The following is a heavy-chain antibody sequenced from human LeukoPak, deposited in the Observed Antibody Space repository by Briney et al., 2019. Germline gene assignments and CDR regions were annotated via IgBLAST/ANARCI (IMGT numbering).Heavy chain of an antibody. J-gene: IGHJ5*01. CDR3: AKENYRFDS. Sequence: ASVKVSCKASGYTFTGYYLHWVRQAPGQGLEWMGWINPKSGGTKYAQKFQGRVTMTRDTSISTAYMELSRLRSDDTTVYYCAKENYRFDSWGQGTLVTVSS. V-gene: IGHV1-2*02. D-gene: IGHD5-24*01. CDR2: INPKSGGT. CDR1: GYTFTGYY.